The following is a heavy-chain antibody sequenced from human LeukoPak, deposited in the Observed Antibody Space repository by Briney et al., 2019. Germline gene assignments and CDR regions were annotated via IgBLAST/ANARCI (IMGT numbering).Heavy chain of an antibody. V-gene: IGHV4-34*09. Sequence: SETLSLTCAVYGGSFSGYYWSWIRQPPGKGLEWIGYIYYSGSTYYNPSLKSRVTISVDTSKNQFSLKLSSVTAADTAVYYCARGIDSSSLGYWGQGTLVTVSS. CDR3: ARGIDSSSLGY. CDR1: GGSFSGYY. CDR2: IYYSGST. D-gene: IGHD6-13*01. J-gene: IGHJ4*02.